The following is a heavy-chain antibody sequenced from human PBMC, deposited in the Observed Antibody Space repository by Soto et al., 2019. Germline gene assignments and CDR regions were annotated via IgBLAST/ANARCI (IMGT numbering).Heavy chain of an antibody. J-gene: IGHJ4*02. V-gene: IGHV3-23*01. CDR2: ISGDGGRT. Sequence: EVHLLESGGGLVQPGGSLRLSCAASGFTFSSYGMTWVRQAPGKGLEWVSTISGDGGRTYYADSVKGRSTISRDSSKNTLYLQMNSLRAEDTALYYCAKGSDPAADMLRGSQDSWGQGTLVTVSS. D-gene: IGHD3-10*01. CDR3: AKGSDPAADMLRGSQDS. CDR1: GFTFSSYG.